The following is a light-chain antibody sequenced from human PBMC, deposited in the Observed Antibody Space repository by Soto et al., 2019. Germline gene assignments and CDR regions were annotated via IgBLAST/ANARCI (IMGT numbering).Light chain of an antibody. V-gene: IGKV3-15*01. CDR3: HQYAVSPLT. CDR1: QSVSSY. Sequence: EIVMTQSPATLSVSPGERVTLSCRASQSVSSYLAWYQQKPGQPPRLLIYDASTRATGIPARFSGSGSGTEFTLTVTSLQSEDFAVYYCHQYAVSPLTFGGGTTVEIK. CDR2: DAS. J-gene: IGKJ4*01.